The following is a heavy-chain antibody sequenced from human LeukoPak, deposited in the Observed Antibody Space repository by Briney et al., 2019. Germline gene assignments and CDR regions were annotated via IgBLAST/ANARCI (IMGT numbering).Heavy chain of an antibody. CDR3: ANDYGDYVVGFDI. CDR2: ISGSGGST. J-gene: IGHJ3*02. V-gene: IGHV3-23*01. D-gene: IGHD4-17*01. Sequence: GGSLRLSCAASGFTFSSYAISWVRQAPGKGLEWVSAISGSGGSTYYADSVKGRFTISRDNSKNTLYLQMNSLRAEDTAVYYCANDYGDYVVGFDIWGQGTMVTVSS. CDR1: GFTFSSYA.